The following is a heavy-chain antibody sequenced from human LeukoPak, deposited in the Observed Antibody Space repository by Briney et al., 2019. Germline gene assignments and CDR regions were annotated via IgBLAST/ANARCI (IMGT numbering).Heavy chain of an antibody. D-gene: IGHD1-26*01. CDR3: ARAAAGWEPMGYYYYMDV. CDR2: ISSTSRYI. J-gene: IGHJ6*03. V-gene: IGHV3-21*01. Sequence: PGGSLRLSCAASGFAFSTYSISWVRQAPGKGLELVSSISSTSRYIYYADSVKGRFTISRDNAKNSLYLQMNSLRAEDTALYFCARAAAGWEPMGYYYYMDVWGKGTTVTVSS. CDR1: GFAFSTYS.